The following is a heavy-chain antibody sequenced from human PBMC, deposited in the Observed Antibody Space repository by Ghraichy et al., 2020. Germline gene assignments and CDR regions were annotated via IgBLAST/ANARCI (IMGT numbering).Heavy chain of an antibody. CDR2: INPNSGGT. Sequence: ASVKVSCKASGYTFTGYYMHWVRQAPGQGLEWMGWINPNSGGTNYAQKFQGRVTMTRDTSISTAYMELSRLRSDDTAVYYCARGQGLLRFLEWLNNWFDPWGQGTLVTVSS. J-gene: IGHJ5*02. CDR3: ARGQGLLRFLEWLNNWFDP. CDR1: GYTFTGYY. D-gene: IGHD3-3*01. V-gene: IGHV1-2*02.